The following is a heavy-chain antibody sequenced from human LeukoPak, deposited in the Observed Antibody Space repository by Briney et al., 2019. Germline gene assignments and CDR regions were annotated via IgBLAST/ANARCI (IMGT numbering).Heavy chain of an antibody. D-gene: IGHD2-15*01. CDR2: INPNSGGT. V-gene: IGHV1-2*02. J-gene: IGHJ4*02. Sequence: ASVKVSCKASGYTFTGYYMHWVRQAPGQGLEWMGWINPNSGGTNYAQKFQGRVTMTRDTSISTAYMELSRLRSDDTAVYYCARDSRYCSGGSCYSVYYFDYWGQGTLVTASS. CDR3: ARDSRYCSGGSCYSVYYFDY. CDR1: GYTFTGYY.